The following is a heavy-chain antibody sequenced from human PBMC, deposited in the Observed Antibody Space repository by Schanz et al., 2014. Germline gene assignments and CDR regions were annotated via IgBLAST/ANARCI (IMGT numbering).Heavy chain of an antibody. V-gene: IGHV3-11*01. CDR1: GFTFSDHY. D-gene: IGHD1-1*01. CDR2: ISNTGTFI. CDR3: VRDAYLQIRGTVFDS. J-gene: IGHJ4*02. Sequence: QVQLVESGGGLVKPGGSLRLSCAASGFTFSDHYMAWIRQAPGKGLEWVSIISNTGTFIYYADSVRGRFVISRANAKSSLFLQMKGLRAEDTAVYYCVRDAYLQIRGTVFDSWGPGNLVTVSS.